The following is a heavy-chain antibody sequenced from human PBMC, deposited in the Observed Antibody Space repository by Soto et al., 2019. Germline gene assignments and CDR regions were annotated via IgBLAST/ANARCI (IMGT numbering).Heavy chain of an antibody. V-gene: IGHV6-1*01. D-gene: IGHD2-15*01. J-gene: IGHJ4*02. CDR1: GDSVSSYSVA. CDR3: ARAVSGGPRFDY. Sequence: QSQTLSLTCAISGDSVSSYSVAWNWIRQSPSRGLEWLGRTFYRSKWFNDYAASVKSRVIINSDTSKNQFSLQLTSVTPEDTAVYYCARAVSGGPRFDYWGQGILVTVSS. CDR2: TFYRSKWFN.